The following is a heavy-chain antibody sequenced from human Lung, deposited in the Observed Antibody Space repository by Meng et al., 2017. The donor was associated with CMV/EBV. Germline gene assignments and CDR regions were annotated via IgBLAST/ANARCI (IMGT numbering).Heavy chain of an antibody. CDR1: GGSISSGGYS. V-gene: IGHV4-31*03. CDR3: ARASYGSGSPLGESWFDP. J-gene: IGHJ5*02. CDR2: IHSSGST. Sequence: QVQSQGSGPGLVKPSQTRSLTCTVSGGSISSGGYSWSWIRQHPGKGLEWIGYIHSSGSTYYNPSLRSRLTISVDTSKNQFSLKLSSVTAADTAVYYCARASYGSGSPLGESWFDPWGQGTLVTVSS. D-gene: IGHD3-10*01.